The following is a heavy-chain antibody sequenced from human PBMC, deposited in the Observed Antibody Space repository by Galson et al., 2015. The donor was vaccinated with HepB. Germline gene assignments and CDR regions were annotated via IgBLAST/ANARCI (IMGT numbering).Heavy chain of an antibody. Sequence: TLSLTCAVYGGSFSGYYWSWIRQPPGKGLEWIGEINHSGSTNYNPSLKSRVTISVDTSKNQFSLKLSSVTAADTAVYYCARGRRAATTPPNKRGPYYYGMDVWGQGTTVTVSS. CDR2: INHSGST. CDR1: GGSFSGYY. J-gene: IGHJ6*02. CDR3: ARGRRAATTPPNKRGPYYYGMDV. D-gene: IGHD6-25*01. V-gene: IGHV4-34*01.